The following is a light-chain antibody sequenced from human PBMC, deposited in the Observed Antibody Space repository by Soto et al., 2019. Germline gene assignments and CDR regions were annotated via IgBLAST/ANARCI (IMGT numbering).Light chain of an antibody. CDR1: QSVSSY. J-gene: IGKJ3*01. CDR3: QQSSNWVFT. CDR2: DAS. Sequence: EIVLTQSPATLSLSPGERATLSCRASQSVSSYLAWYQQKPGQAPRLLIYDASNRATGIQASFSGSGSETSFTLTISILEPEDFAVYYCQQSSNWVFTFGPGTKVDIK. V-gene: IGKV3-11*01.